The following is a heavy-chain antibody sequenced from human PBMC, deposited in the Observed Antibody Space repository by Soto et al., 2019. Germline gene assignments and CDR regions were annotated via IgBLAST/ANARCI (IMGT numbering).Heavy chain of an antibody. Sequence: SVKVSCKASGGTFSSYAISWVRQAPGQGLEWMGGIIPIFGTANYAQKFQGRVTITADESTSTAYMELSSLRSEDTAVYYCARAGVDSAMVSNYYYYGMDVWGQGTTVT. V-gene: IGHV1-69*13. CDR3: ARAGVDSAMVSNYYYYGMDV. D-gene: IGHD5-18*01. J-gene: IGHJ6*02. CDR1: GGTFSSYA. CDR2: IIPIFGTA.